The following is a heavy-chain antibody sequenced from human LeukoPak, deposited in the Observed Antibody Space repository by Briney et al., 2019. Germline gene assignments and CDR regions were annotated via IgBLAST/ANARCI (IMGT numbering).Heavy chain of an antibody. V-gene: IGHV3-20*04. J-gene: IGHJ2*01. D-gene: IGHD2-15*01. CDR3: ARDRVVVATTTPPYWYFDL. Sequence: GGSLRLSCAASGFSFDDYGMSWVRQAPGKGLEWVSGINWNGGSTGYVDSVKGRFTISRDNAKNSLFLHMNSLRVEDTALYYCARDRVVVATTTPPYWYFDLWGRGTRVTVSS. CDR2: INWNGGST. CDR1: GFSFDDYG.